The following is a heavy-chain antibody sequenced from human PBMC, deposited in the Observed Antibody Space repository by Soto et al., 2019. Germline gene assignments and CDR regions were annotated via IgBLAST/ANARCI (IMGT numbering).Heavy chain of an antibody. CDR3: ASSQKGYNWNYFDH. J-gene: IGHJ4*02. CDR1: GGSISGSYYY. V-gene: IGHV4-39*01. Sequence: PSETLSLTCAVSGGSISGSYYYWGWLRQSPGRGPEWIGSVFYTGFTSYNPSLERRVSVSVGTSKNQFSLRVSAVTAADTAVYYCASSQKGYNWNYFDHWGQGALVTVSS. D-gene: IGHD1-20*01. CDR2: VFYTGFT.